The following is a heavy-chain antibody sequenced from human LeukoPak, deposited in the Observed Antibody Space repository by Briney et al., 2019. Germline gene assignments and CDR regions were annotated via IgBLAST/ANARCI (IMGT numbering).Heavy chain of an antibody. J-gene: IGHJ4*02. Sequence: GGSLRLSCAASGFTFSSYAMSWVRQAPGKGLEWVAFIRYDGSNKYYADSVKGRFTISRDNTKNSVFLQMNSLRAEDTAVYYCARDRAVAGLFDNWGQGTLVTVSS. CDR2: IRYDGSNK. V-gene: IGHV3-30*02. D-gene: IGHD6-19*01. CDR3: ARDRAVAGLFDN. CDR1: GFTFSSYA.